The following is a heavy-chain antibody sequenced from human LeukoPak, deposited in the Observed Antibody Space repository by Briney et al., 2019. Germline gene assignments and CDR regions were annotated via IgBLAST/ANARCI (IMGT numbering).Heavy chain of an antibody. CDR1: GFTFSSYA. V-gene: IGHV3-9*01. D-gene: IGHD1-14*01. Sequence: GGSLRLSCAASGFTFSSYAMSWVRQAPGKGLEWVSGISWNSGSIGYADSVKGRFTISRDNAKNSLYLQMNSLRAEDTALYYCARSYTYLGAFDIWGQGTMVTVSS. CDR3: ARSYTYLGAFDI. J-gene: IGHJ3*02. CDR2: ISWNSGSI.